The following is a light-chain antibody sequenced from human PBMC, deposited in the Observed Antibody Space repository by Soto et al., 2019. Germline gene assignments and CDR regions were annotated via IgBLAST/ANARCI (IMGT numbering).Light chain of an antibody. CDR2: DAS. J-gene: IGKJ5*01. CDR3: QQYNSYSIT. Sequence: DIQMTQSPSTLSAYVGDRVTITCRASQSISSWLAWYQQRQGKAPKLLIYDASSLESGVPSRFSGSGSRTEFTLTISSLQTDDFQTDYCQQYNSYSITFGQGTRLEIK. V-gene: IGKV1-5*01. CDR1: QSISSW.